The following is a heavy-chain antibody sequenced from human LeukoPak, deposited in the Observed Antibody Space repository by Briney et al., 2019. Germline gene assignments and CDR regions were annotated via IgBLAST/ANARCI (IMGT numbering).Heavy chain of an antibody. CDR3: TKESATGSRYSFDY. CDR2: VSSDGGTT. J-gene: IGHJ4*02. CDR1: GFTFSSHG. D-gene: IGHD2-15*01. Sequence: PGTSLRLSCAASGFTFSSHGIHWVRQAPGKGLGWVAVVSSDGGTTYYADSVKGRFTISRDNSKNTLYLQVNSLRGEDTAIYYCTKESATGSRYSFDYWGQGTLVTVSS. V-gene: IGHV3-30*18.